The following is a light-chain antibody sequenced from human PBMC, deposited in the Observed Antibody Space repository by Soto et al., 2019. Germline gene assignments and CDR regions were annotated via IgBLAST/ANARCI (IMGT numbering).Light chain of an antibody. CDR2: DAS. V-gene: IGKV3-11*01. Sequence: EIVLTQYPATLSLSPGERATLSCRASQSVSSYLAWYQQKPCQAPRLLIYDASNRATGIPARFSASGSGTDFSLTISSLEPEDSAVYYCQQRGNWITFGPGTRLEIK. J-gene: IGKJ5*01. CDR1: QSVSSY. CDR3: QQRGNWIT.